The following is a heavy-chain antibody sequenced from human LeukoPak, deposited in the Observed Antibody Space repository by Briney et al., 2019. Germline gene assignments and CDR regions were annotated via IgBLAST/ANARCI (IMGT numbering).Heavy chain of an antibody. Sequence: GGSLRLFCAASGRTFRSYGMSWLRPAPGKGLEGVSAISGSGGSTYYADSVKGRFTISRDNAKNSLYLQMNSLRADDTAVYYCARDVTGGNLDYWGQGTLVTVSS. CDR1: GRTFRSYG. CDR3: ARDVTGGNLDY. CDR2: ISGSGGST. D-gene: IGHD7-27*01. V-gene: IGHV3-23*01. J-gene: IGHJ4*02.